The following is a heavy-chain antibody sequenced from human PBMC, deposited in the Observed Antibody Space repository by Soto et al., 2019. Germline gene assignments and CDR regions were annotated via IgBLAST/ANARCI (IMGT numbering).Heavy chain of an antibody. CDR1: GFTFTSSA. Sequence: QMQLVQSGPEVKKPGTSVKVSCKASGFTFTSSAMQWVRQARGQRLEWRGWIVVGGGNTNYAQKFQKSGTSSGVISTSTASMDVTRLRSEVRAVYYWAAGGDSGAFDIWGQGTMVTVSS. J-gene: IGHJ3*02. D-gene: IGHD4-17*01. V-gene: IGHV1-58*02. CDR2: IVVGGGNT. CDR3: AAGGDSGAFDI.